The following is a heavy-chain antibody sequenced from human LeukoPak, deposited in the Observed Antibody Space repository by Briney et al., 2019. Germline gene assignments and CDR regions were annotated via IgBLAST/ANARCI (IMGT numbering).Heavy chain of an antibody. D-gene: IGHD3-10*01. Sequence: QAGGSLRLSCAASGFTFSSYWMHWVRQAPGKGLVWVSRIQSDGSSTSYADSVKGRFTISRDNAKNTLYLQMNSLRAEDTAVYYCARDQAGAFDIWGQGTMVTVSS. V-gene: IGHV3-74*01. CDR2: IQSDGSST. CDR3: ARDQAGAFDI. CDR1: GFTFSSYW. J-gene: IGHJ3*02.